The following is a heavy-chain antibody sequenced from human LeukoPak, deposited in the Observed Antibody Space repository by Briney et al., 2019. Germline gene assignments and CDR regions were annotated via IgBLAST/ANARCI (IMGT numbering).Heavy chain of an antibody. CDR2: IYTSGNT. CDR3: ARDLSGYNYGYSFDF. Sequence: SETLSLTCTVSGGSISGYYWNWIRQPAGKGLEWIGRIYTSGNTNYNPSLTSRVTMSIDTSKNQFFLKLFSVTAADTAVYYCARDLSGYNYGYSFDFWGQGALVTVSS. V-gene: IGHV4-4*07. CDR1: GGSISGYY. D-gene: IGHD5-18*01. J-gene: IGHJ4*02.